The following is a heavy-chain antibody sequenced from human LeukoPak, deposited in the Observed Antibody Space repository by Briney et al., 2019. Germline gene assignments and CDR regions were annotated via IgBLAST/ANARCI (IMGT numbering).Heavy chain of an antibody. D-gene: IGHD3-9*01. V-gene: IGHV3-13*01. CDR2: IGPAGDT. CDR1: GFTFSSYD. CDR3: ARNYDVLTGYPYYFDH. J-gene: IGHJ4*02. Sequence: GGSLRLSCAASGFTFSSYDMHWVRQATGKGLEWVSAIGPAGDTYYTGSVKGRFTISRDNAKNSLYLQMSSLTPEDTAVYYCARNYDVLTGYPYYFDHWGQGILVTVSS.